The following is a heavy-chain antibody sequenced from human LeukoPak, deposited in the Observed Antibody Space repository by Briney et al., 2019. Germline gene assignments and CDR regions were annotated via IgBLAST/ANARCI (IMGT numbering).Heavy chain of an antibody. CDR2: ISYDGSNK. J-gene: IGHJ4*02. Sequence: GGSLRLSCAASGFTFSSYAMHWVRQAPGKGLEWVAVISYDGSNKYYADSVKGRFTISRDNSKNTLYLQMNSLRAEDTAVYYCANLNVDTAMVTDYWGQGTLVTVSS. CDR3: ANLNVDTAMVTDY. V-gene: IGHV3-30*04. CDR1: GFTFSSYA. D-gene: IGHD5-18*01.